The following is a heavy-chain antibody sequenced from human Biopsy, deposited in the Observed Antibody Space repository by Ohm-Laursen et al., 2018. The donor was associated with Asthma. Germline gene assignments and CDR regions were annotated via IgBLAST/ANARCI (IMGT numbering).Heavy chain of an antibody. Sequence: SSVKVSCKASGGMFGNYAISWVRQAPGHGLEWMGTILTKFDITSYAEKFQGRVTITADKSTSTTYMELSRLRSEDTAVYYCARSYDTDSYPVLVLDYWGQGTLVTVSS. CDR3: ARSYDTDSYPVLVLDY. CDR2: ILTKFDIT. V-gene: IGHV1-69*04. D-gene: IGHD3-22*01. J-gene: IGHJ4*02. CDR1: GGMFGNYA.